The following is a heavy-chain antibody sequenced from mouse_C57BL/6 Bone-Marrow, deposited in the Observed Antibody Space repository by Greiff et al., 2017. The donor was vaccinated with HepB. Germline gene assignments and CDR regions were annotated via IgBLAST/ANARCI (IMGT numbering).Heavy chain of an antibody. D-gene: IGHD2-4*01. J-gene: IGHJ2*01. Sequence: QVQLKESGAELAKPGASVKLSCKASGYTFTSYWMHWVKQRPGQGLEWIGYINPSSGYTKYNQKFKDKATLTADKSSSTAYMQLSSLTYEDSAVYYCARCRDYDGGYFDYWGQGTTLTVSS. CDR1: GYTFTSYW. CDR3: ARCRDYDGGYFDY. CDR2: INPSSGYT. V-gene: IGHV1-7*01.